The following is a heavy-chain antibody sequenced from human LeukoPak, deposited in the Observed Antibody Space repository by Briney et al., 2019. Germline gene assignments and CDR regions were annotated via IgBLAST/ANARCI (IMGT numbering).Heavy chain of an antibody. D-gene: IGHD3-22*01. CDR3: ARIDYYYDTSGYYPYYFDY. Sequence: GGSLRLSCAASGFTFSSYEMNWVRQAPGKGLEWVSYISSSGNTIYYADSVKGRFTISRDNAKNSLYLQMNSLRAEDTAVYYCARIDYYYDTSGYYPYYFDYWSQGTLVTVSS. V-gene: IGHV3-48*03. J-gene: IGHJ4*02. CDR1: GFTFSSYE. CDR2: ISSSGNTI.